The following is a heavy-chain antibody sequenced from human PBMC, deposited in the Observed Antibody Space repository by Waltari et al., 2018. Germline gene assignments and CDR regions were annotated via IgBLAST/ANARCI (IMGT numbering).Heavy chain of an antibody. J-gene: IGHJ4*02. CDR2: ISGSGGST. Sequence: EVQLLESGGGLVQPGGSLRLSCAASGFTFSSYAMSWVRQAPGKGLEWVSAISGSGGSTYDADSVKGRFTISRDNSKNTLYLQMNSLRAEDTAVYYCAKVPGAPGIAVAGTSGRYFDYWGQGTLVTVSS. CDR1: GFTFSSYA. V-gene: IGHV3-23*01. D-gene: IGHD6-19*01. CDR3: AKVPGAPGIAVAGTSGRYFDY.